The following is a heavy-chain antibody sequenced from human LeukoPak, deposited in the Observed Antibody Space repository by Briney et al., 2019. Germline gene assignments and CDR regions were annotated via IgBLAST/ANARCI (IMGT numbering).Heavy chain of an antibody. CDR2: IIPFFGTA. CDR1: GFTFTSHD. D-gene: IGHD2-2*01. V-gene: IGHV1-69*13. Sequence: ASVKVSCKASGFTFTSHDFNWVRQAPGQGLEWMGGIIPFFGTANYAQKFQGRVTITADESTSTAYMELSSLRSEDTAVYYCARPRPYDFVVVPAALLAGTYYYYGMDVWGQGTTVTVSS. CDR3: ARPRPYDFVVVPAALLAGTYYYYGMDV. J-gene: IGHJ6*02.